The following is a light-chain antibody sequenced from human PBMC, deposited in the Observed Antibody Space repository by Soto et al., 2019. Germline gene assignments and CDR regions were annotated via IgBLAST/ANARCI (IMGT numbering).Light chain of an antibody. Sequence: EIVLTQSPATLSLSPGERATLSCRASQSLNNHLAWYQHKPGQAPRLLIYESFNRAIGIPVRFSGSGSGTDFTLTIDSLESEDFAVYYCQQRGGWPPTFDQGTNVEI. V-gene: IGKV3-11*01. CDR3: QQRGGWPPT. J-gene: IGKJ1*01. CDR1: QSLNNH. CDR2: ESF.